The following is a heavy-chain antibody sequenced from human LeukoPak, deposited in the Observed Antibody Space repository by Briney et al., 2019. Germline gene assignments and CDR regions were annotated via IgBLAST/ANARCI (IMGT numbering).Heavy chain of an antibody. D-gene: IGHD3-10*01. CDR1: GGSISSGDYY. J-gene: IGHJ4*02. CDR3: ARHKPTGSYPLEL. Sequence: SQTLSLTCTVSGGSISSGDYYWSWLRQSPGKGLEWIGHIYFSGRTTYNPSLGSRLTISADTSTSQLSLKLSSVTAADTAVYYCARHKPTGSYPLELRGQGTLVTVSS. CDR2: IYFSGRT. V-gene: IGHV4-61*09.